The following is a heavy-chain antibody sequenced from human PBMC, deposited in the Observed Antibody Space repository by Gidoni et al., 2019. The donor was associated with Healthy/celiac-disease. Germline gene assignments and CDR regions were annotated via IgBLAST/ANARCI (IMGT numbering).Heavy chain of an antibody. V-gene: IGHV3-23*01. CDR2: ISGSGGST. Sequence: RLSCAASGFTFSSYAMSWVRQAPGKGLEWVSAISGSGGSTYYADSVKGRFTISRDNSKNTLYLQMNSLRAEDTAVYYCAKKRGLDSLFDYWGQGTLVTVSS. CDR3: AKKRGLDSLFDY. CDR1: GFTFSSYA. D-gene: IGHD2-2*03. J-gene: IGHJ4*02.